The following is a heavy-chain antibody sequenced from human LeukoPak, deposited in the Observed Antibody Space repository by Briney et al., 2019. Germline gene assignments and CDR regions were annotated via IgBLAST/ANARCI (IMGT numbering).Heavy chain of an antibody. V-gene: IGHV1-46*01. Sequence: ASVKVSCKASGYTFTSYYMHWVRQAPGQGLEWMGIINPSGGSTSYAQKFQGRVTMTRDTSTSTVYMELSSLRSEDTAVYYCARGSDPYYYDSSGYNHEILDYWGQGALVTVSS. CDR2: INPSGGST. CDR1: GYTFTSYY. CDR3: ARGSDPYYYDSSGYNHEILDY. J-gene: IGHJ4*02. D-gene: IGHD3-22*01.